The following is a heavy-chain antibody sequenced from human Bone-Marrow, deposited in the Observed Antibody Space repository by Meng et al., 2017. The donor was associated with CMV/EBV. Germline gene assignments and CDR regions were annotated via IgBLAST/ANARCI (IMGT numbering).Heavy chain of an antibody. CDR1: GFTFSSYS. J-gene: IGHJ4*01. CDR3: AQVWGGRKGDY. CDR2: ISASSVYS. Sequence: GGSLRLSCAASGFTFSSYSMNWVRQAPGTGLEWVSTISASSVYSYYADSVKGRFTISRDSSKNTLYLQMNSLRAEDTALYYCAQVWGGRKGDYWGHGTLVTVSS. D-gene: IGHD3-16*01. V-gene: IGHV3-23*01.